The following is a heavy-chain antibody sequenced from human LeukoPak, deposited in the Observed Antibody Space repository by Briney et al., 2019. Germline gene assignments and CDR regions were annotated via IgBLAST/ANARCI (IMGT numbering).Heavy chain of an antibody. Sequence: ASVKVSCKASGYTFTGFYIHWVRQAPGQGLEWMGWINPNSGGTKYAQRFQGRVTMTRDTSISTAYMELNSLRSDDTAVYYCARDPYYDSSGYLGYWGQGTLVTVSS. V-gene: IGHV1-2*02. CDR1: GYTFTGFY. D-gene: IGHD3-22*01. CDR3: ARDPYYDSSGYLGY. CDR2: INPNSGGT. J-gene: IGHJ4*02.